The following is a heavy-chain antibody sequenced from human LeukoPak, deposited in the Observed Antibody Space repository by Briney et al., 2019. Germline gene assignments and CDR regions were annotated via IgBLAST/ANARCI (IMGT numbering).Heavy chain of an antibody. V-gene: IGHV4-59*12. J-gene: IGHJ4*02. D-gene: IGHD4-17*01. CDR1: GGSISSYY. CDR3: ASGTAVATFDC. Sequence: SETLTLTCTVSGGSISSYYWSWVRQPPGKGLEWIGYVYYIGSTNYNPSLKSRVTISVDTSKNQFSLKLSSVTAADTAVYFCASGTAVATFDCWGQGTLVTVSS. CDR2: VYYIGST.